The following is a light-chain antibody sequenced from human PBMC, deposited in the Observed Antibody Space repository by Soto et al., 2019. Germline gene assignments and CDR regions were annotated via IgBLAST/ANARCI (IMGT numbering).Light chain of an antibody. CDR2: GVS. CDR3: SSYTAYTTLWV. CDR1: ASDIGNYNY. Sequence: QSALTQPASVSGSPGQSITISCTGTASDIGNYNYVSWYQLHPGKAPKLLIYGVSNRPSGVSNRFSGSKSGNAASLTISGVQAEDEADYYCSSYTAYTTLWVFGGGTKLTVL. V-gene: IGLV2-14*01. J-gene: IGLJ3*02.